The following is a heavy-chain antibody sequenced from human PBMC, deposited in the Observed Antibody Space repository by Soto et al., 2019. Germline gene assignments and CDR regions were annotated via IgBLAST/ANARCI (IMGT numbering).Heavy chain of an antibody. CDR1: GFTFSSYG. CDR2: IWYDGSNK. Sequence: PGGSLRLSCAASGFTFSSYGMHWVRQAPGKGLEWVAVIWYDGSNKYYADSVKGRFTISRDNSKNTLYLQMNSLRAEDTAVYYCAREGDSYYDSSGSHPVFDYWGQGTLVTVSS. CDR3: AREGDSYYDSSGSHPVFDY. D-gene: IGHD3-22*01. V-gene: IGHV3-33*01. J-gene: IGHJ4*02.